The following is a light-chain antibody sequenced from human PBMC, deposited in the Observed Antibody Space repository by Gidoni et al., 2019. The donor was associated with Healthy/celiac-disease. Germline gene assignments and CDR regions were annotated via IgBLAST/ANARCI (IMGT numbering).Light chain of an antibody. CDR2: GNS. CDR3: QSYDSSLSVL. CDR1: SSNIGAGYD. Sequence: QSVLTQPPSVSGAPGQRVTISCTGSSSNIGAGYDVPWYQQLPGTAPNLLIYGNSNRPSGVPDRFSGSKSGTSASLAITGLQAEDEADYYCQSYDSSLSVLFGTGTKVTVL. J-gene: IGLJ1*01. V-gene: IGLV1-40*01.